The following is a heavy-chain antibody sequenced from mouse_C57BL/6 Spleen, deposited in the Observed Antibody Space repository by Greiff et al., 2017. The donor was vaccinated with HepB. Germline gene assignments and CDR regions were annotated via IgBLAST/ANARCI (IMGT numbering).Heavy chain of an antibody. CDR2: ISYDGSN. CDR3: AREGAYGTYGGYFDY. Sequence: EVQLQESGPGLVKPSQSLSLTCSVTGYSITSGYYWNWIRQFPGNKLEWMGYISYDGSNNYNPSLKNRISITRDTSKNQFFLKLNSVTTEDTATYYCAREGAYGTYGGYFDYWGQGTTLTVSS. D-gene: IGHD2-1*01. CDR1: GYSITSGYY. J-gene: IGHJ2*01. V-gene: IGHV3-6*01.